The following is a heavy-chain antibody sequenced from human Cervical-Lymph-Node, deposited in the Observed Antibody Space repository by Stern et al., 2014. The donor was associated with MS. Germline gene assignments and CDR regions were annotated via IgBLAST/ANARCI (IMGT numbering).Heavy chain of an antibody. CDR3: ARDPNYGSGY. Sequence: EVQLVESGGGLMQPGGALSLSCAASGFTVSRSYMSWVRQAPGKGLEWVSVIYSAGTTYYAASVKGRFTISRDNSKNTLNLQMNSLRAEDTAVYYCARDPNYGSGYWGQGTLVTVSS. D-gene: IGHD3-10*01. J-gene: IGHJ4*02. CDR2: IYSAGTT. V-gene: IGHV3-53*01. CDR1: GFTVSRSY.